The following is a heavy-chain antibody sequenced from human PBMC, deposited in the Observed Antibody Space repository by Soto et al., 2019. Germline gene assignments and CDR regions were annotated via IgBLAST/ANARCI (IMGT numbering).Heavy chain of an antibody. CDR1: GGTLTNFINYP. CDR2: IVPNIGTV. J-gene: IGHJ4*02. D-gene: IGHD6-19*01. V-gene: IGHV1-69*06. CDR3: ARRNTAGFLRYFDN. Sequence: QVQLVQSGAEVMQPGSSVKVSCKPSGGTLTNFINYPINWVRQSPGQGLEWMGGIVPNIGTVNYAQKFQGRVTMTADKSTGTVYMELSSLRSDYSALYYCARRNTAGFLRYFDNWGQGTLVTVSS.